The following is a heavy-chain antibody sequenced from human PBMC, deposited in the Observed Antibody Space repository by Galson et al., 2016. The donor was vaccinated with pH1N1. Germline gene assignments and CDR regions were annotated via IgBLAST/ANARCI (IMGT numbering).Heavy chain of an antibody. J-gene: IGHJ4*02. CDR2: INPSGGST. D-gene: IGHD4-17*01. CDR3: ARDGYGDYVGGDY. Sequence: SVKVSCKASGYTFTSHSMHWVRQAPGQGLEWMGLINPSGGSTHYAPKFQGRVTMTRDTATSTVYMELTSLSSEDTALYFCARDGYGDYVGGDYWGQGTLVTVSS. CDR1: GYTFTSHS. V-gene: IGHV1-46*01.